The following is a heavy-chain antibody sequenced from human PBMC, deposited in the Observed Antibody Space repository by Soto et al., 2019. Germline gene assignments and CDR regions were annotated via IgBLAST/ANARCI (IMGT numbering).Heavy chain of an antibody. CDR1: GFTFSDYG. V-gene: IGHV3-30*03. CDR3: TFADTSLHY. CDR2: ISYDGNNR. Sequence: QVQLVEAGGGVVQPGRSLRVSCAACGFTFSDYGIYWVRQAPGKGLEWVALISYDGNNREYGDSVKGRFTISRDNSKNTLSLQLNSLRVEDTAVYYCTFADTSLHYWGQGTLVTVSS. J-gene: IGHJ4*02. D-gene: IGHD3-16*01.